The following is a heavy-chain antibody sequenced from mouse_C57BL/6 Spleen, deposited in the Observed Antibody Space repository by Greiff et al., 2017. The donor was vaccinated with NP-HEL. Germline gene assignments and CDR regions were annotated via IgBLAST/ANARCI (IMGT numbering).Heavy chain of an antibody. J-gene: IGHJ3*01. D-gene: IGHD1-1*01. CDR2: IYPSSGNT. V-gene: IGHV1-81*01. CDR1: GYTFTSYG. Sequence: QVQLQQSGAELARPGASVKLSCKASGYTFTSYGISWVKQRTGQGLEWIGEIYPSSGNTYYHEKFKGKATLTADKASSTAYMELRSLTSEDSAVYFCARSWETTTVVARGFAYWGQGTLVTVSA. CDR3: ARSWETTTVVARGFAY.